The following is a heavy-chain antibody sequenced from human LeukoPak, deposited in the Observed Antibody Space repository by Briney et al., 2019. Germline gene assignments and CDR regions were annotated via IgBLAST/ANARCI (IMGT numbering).Heavy chain of an antibody. CDR1: GFTFSNYW. CDR2: IKGDGSYK. CDR3: ATSSDSSGID. V-gene: IGHV3-7*03. D-gene: IGHD3-22*01. Sequence: PGGSLRLSCAASGFTFSNYWMSWVRQAPGKGLEWVAHIKGDGSYKYYVDSVKGRFTISRDNAKRSLYLQMSTLRAEDTAVYYCATSSDSSGIDWGQGTLVTVSS. J-gene: IGHJ4*02.